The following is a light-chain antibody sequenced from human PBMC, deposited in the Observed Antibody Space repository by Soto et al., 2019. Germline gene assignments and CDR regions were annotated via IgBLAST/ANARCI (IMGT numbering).Light chain of an antibody. J-gene: IGLJ2*01. V-gene: IGLV2-8*01. CDR2: EVS. CDR1: SSDVGGYNY. Sequence: QSALTQPPSASGSPGQSVTISCTGTSSDVGGYNYVSWYQQLPDKAPKLMIYEVSKRPSGVPDRFSGSKSGNTASLPVSGLRAEDEADYYCSSYAGSNNLVVFGGGTKLTVL. CDR3: SSYAGSNNLVV.